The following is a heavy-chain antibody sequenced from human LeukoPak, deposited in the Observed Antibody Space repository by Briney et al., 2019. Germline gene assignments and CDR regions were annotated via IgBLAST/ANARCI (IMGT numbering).Heavy chain of an antibody. CDR2: IKEDGSGE. J-gene: IGHJ4*02. D-gene: IGHD5-18*01. V-gene: IGHV3-7*01. CDR3: ARDTGGGYSCYDC. Sequence: PGGSLRLSCAASGFTFSTYWMTWVRQAPGKGLEWVANIKEDGSGEYYVDSVKGRFTISRDNAKNSLYLQMNSLRAEDTAVYYCARDTGGGYSCYDCWGQGTLVTVSS. CDR1: GFTFSTYW.